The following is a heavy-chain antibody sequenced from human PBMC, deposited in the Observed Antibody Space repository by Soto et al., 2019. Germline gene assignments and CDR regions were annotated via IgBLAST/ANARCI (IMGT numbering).Heavy chain of an antibody. Sequence: GGSLRLSCAASGFTFSSYSMNWVRQAPGKGLEWVSYISSSSSTIYYADSVKGRFTISRDNAKNSLYLQMNSLRDEDTAVYYCARSQAGSRGYQLYWFDPWGQGTLVTVSS. CDR3: ARSQAGSRGYQLYWFDP. CDR2: ISSSSSTI. CDR1: GFTFSSYS. J-gene: IGHJ5*02. V-gene: IGHV3-48*02. D-gene: IGHD2-2*01.